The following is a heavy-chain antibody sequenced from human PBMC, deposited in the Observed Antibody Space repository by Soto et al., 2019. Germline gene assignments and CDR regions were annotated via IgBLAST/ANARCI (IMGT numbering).Heavy chain of an antibody. CDR2: ISYDGSNK. Sequence: PGGSLRLSCAASGFTFSSYGMHWVRQAPGKGLEWVAVISYDGSNKYYADSVKGRFTISRDNSKNTLYLQMNSLRAEDTAVYYCARADIVVVVAATVTTVTTGLDYWGQGT. J-gene: IGHJ4*02. CDR1: GFTFSSYG. V-gene: IGHV3-30*03. CDR3: ARADIVVVVAATVTTVTTGLDY. D-gene: IGHD2-15*01.